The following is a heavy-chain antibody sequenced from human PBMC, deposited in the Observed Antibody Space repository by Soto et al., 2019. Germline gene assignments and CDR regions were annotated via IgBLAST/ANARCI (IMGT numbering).Heavy chain of an antibody. J-gene: IGHJ5*02. CDR3: ARDRVTYYDILTGPFDP. CDR2: IWYDGSNK. Sequence: PGGSLRLSCAASGFTFSSYGMHWVRQALGKGLEWVAVIWYDGSNKYYADSVKGRFTISRDNSKNTLYLQMNSLRAEDTAVYYCARDRVTYYDILTGPFDPWGQGTLVTVSS. V-gene: IGHV3-33*01. CDR1: GFTFSSYG. D-gene: IGHD3-9*01.